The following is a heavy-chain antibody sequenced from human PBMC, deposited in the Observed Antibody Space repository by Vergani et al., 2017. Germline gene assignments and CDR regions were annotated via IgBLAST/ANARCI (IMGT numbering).Heavy chain of an antibody. Sequence: VQLVESGGGVVKPGGSLRLSCGASGFTFRNAWMSWVRQAPGKGLEWVGRIKSKTDGGTTDYAAPVKGRFTISRDDSKNTLFLQMNSLKTEDTAVYYCTAYYYDSSGYYYFDYWGQGTLVTVSS. D-gene: IGHD3-22*01. CDR1: GFTFRNAW. V-gene: IGHV3-15*01. CDR3: TAYYYDSSGYYYFDY. J-gene: IGHJ4*02. CDR2: IKSKTDGGTT.